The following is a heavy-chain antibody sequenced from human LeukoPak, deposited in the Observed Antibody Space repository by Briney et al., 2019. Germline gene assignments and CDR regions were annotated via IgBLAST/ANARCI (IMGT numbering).Heavy chain of an antibody. J-gene: IGHJ3*02. CDR1: GYSISSGYY. D-gene: IGHD4-17*01. CDR2: IYHSGST. Sequence: SETLSLTCAVSGYSISSGYYWGWIRQPPGKGLEWIGSIYHSGSTYYNPSLKSRVTISVDTSKNQFSLKLSSVIAADTAVYYCASILREAFDIWGQGTMVTVSS. V-gene: IGHV4-38-2*01. CDR3: ASILREAFDI.